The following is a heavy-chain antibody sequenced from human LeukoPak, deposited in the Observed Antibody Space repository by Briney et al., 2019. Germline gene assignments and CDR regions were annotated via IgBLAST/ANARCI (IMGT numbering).Heavy chain of an antibody. CDR1: GGSISSYY. Sequence: SETLSLTFTVSGGSISSYYWSWIRQPPGKGLEWIGYIYYSGSTNYNPSLKSRVTISVDTSKNQFSLKLSSVTAADTAVYYCARERRDIVVVPAAMRHYYYYGMDVWGQGTTVTVSS. CDR2: IYYSGST. V-gene: IGHV4-59*01. D-gene: IGHD2-2*01. CDR3: ARERRDIVVVPAAMRHYYYYGMDV. J-gene: IGHJ6*02.